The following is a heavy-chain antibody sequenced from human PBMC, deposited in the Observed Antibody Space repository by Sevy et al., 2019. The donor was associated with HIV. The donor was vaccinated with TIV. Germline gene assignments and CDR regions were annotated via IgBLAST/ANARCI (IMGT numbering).Heavy chain of an antibody. J-gene: IGHJ4*02. D-gene: IGHD6-19*01. V-gene: IGHV3-23*01. CDR2: ISGSGGST. CDR1: GFTFSSYA. Sequence: GGSLRLSRAASGFTFSSYAMSWVRQAPGKGLEWVSAISGSGGSTYYADSVKGRFTISRDNSKNTLYLQMNSLRAEDTAVYYCAKVKEQWLVPRYFDYWGQGTLVTVSS. CDR3: AKVKEQWLVPRYFDY.